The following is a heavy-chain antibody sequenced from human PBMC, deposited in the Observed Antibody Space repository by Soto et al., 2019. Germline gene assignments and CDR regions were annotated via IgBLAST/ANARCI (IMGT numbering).Heavy chain of an antibody. Sequence: PGGSLRLSCAASGFTFSSYAMSWVRQAPGKGLEWVSAISGSGGSTYYADSVKGRFTISRDNSKNTLYLQMNSLRAEDTAVYYCAKDPTLLWFGELSAEDYGMDVWGQGTTVTVSS. CDR1: GFTFSSYA. J-gene: IGHJ6*02. V-gene: IGHV3-23*01. D-gene: IGHD3-10*01. CDR3: AKDPTLLWFGELSAEDYGMDV. CDR2: ISGSGGST.